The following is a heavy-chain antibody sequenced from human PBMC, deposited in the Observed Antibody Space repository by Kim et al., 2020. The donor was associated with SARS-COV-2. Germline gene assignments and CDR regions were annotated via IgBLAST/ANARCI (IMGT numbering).Heavy chain of an antibody. CDR1: GGSFSGYY. V-gene: IGHV4-34*01. CDR3: ARALRSSSWVHYYYGMDV. Sequence: SETLSLTCAVYGGSFSGYYWSWIRQPPGKGLEWIGEINHSGSTNYNPSLKSRVTISVDTSKNQFSLKLSSVTAADTAVYYCARALRSSSWVHYYYGMDVWGQGTTVTVSS. CDR2: INHSGST. D-gene: IGHD6-13*01. J-gene: IGHJ6*02.